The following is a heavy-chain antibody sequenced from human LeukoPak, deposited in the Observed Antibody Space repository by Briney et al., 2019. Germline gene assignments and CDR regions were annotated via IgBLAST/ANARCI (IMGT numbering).Heavy chain of an antibody. J-gene: IGHJ4*02. CDR3: ARDRVLYYFDY. CDR2: ISSSGSTI. CDR1: GFTFSDYY. V-gene: IGHV3-11*04. D-gene: IGHD2-8*02. Sequence: GGSLRLSCAASGFTFSDYYMSWIRQAPGKGLEWVSYISSSGSTIYYADSVKGRFTISRDNAKNTLYLQMNSLRAEDTAVYYCARDRVLYYFDYWGQGTLVTVSS.